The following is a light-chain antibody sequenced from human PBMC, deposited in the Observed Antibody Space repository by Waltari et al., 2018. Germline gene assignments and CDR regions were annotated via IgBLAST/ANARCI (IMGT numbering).Light chain of an antibody. V-gene: IGLV1-47*01. Sequence: QSVLTHPPSASGTPGQRGTITCSGSSSNTGSNCVYWYQQLSGTAPKLLIHRNTQRPSGVPDRLSGSKSGTSASLAISGLRAEDEGDYYCATWDDLLSAWVFGGGTKLTVL. CDR3: ATWDDLLSAWV. J-gene: IGLJ3*02. CDR1: SSNTGSNC. CDR2: RNT.